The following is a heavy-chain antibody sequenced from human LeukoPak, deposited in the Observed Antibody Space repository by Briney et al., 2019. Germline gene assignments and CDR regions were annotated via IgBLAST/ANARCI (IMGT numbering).Heavy chain of an antibody. CDR1: GFTFDDYG. V-gene: IGHV3-20*01. CDR2: INWNGGST. J-gene: IGHJ6*02. CDR3: ARVKGYYGSGSPGAYYYGMDV. D-gene: IGHD3-10*01. Sequence: PGGPLRLSSAASGFTFDDYGMSWVRQAPGKGLEWVSGINWNGGSTGYADSVKGRFTISRDNAKNSLYLQMNSLRAEDTALYHCARVKGYYGSGSPGAYYYGMDVWGQGTTVTVSS.